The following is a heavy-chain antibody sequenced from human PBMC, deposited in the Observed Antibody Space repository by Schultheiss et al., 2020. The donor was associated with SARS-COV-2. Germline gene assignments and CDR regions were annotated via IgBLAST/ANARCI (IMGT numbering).Heavy chain of an antibody. CDR3: AKDLHFQSGYSRVLVDY. CDR2: ISSSSSYI. Sequence: GGSLRLSCAASGFTFSSYSMNWVRQAPGKGLEWVSSISSSSSYIYYADSVKGRFTISRDNAKNSLYLQMNSLRAEDTAVYYCAKDLHFQSGYSRVLVDYWGQGTLVTVSS. D-gene: IGHD6-13*01. CDR1: GFTFSSYS. J-gene: IGHJ4*02. V-gene: IGHV3-21*04.